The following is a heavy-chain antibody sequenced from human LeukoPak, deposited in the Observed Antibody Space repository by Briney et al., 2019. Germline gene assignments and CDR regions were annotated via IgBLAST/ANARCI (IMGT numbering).Heavy chain of an antibody. CDR1: GYTFTKDP. CDR3: ATFGGGALDF. CDR2: INTANGNT. V-gene: IGHV1-3*04. J-gene: IGHJ4*02. Sequence: ASVKVSCKASGYTFTKDPMHWVRQAPGQRLEWLGWINTANGNTQYSQKFQGRVTIIRDTSAYIGYMDLSGLRSEDTAAYYCATFGGGALDFWGQGTLVTVSS. D-gene: IGHD3-16*01.